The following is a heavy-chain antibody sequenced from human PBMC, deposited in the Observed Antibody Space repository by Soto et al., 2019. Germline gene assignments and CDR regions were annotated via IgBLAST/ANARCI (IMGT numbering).Heavy chain of an antibody. D-gene: IGHD6-19*01. J-gene: IGHJ4*02. CDR2: VNPNSGGT. CDR3: VTSRVSIAVAGETEYYFDY. Sequence: ASVKVSCKASGYTFTGYYIHWVRQAPGQGLEWMGWVNPNSGGTNYAQKFQGWVTMTRDTSISTAYMELSRLRSDDTAVYYCVTSRVSIAVAGETEYYFDYWGQGTLVTSP. V-gene: IGHV1-2*04. CDR1: GYTFTGYY.